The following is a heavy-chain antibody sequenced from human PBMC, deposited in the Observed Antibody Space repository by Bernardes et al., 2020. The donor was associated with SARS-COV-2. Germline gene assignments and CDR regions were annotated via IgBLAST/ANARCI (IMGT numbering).Heavy chain of an antibody. Sequence: SGPTLVKPTETLTLTCTVSGFSLSNARMGVSWIRQPPGKALEWLAHIFSNDEKSYSTSLKSRLTISKDTSKSQVVLTMTNMDPVDTATYYCARISRQQLGPNWFDPWGQGTLVTVSS. CDR3: ARISRQQLGPNWFDP. V-gene: IGHV2-26*01. D-gene: IGHD6-13*01. CDR1: GFSLSNARMG. J-gene: IGHJ5*02. CDR2: IFSNDEK.